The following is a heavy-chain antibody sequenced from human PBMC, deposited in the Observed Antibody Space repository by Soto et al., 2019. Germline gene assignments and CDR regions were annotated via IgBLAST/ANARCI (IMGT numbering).Heavy chain of an antibody. J-gene: IGHJ4*02. CDR1: GGSFSGYY. Sequence: ETLSLTCAVYGGSFSGYYWSWIRQPPGKGLEWIGEINHSGSTNYNPSLKSRVTISVDTSKNQFSLKLSSVTAADTAVYYCARELTKRGYSDGVDYWGQGTLVTVSS. V-gene: IGHV4-34*01. CDR3: ARELTKRGYSDGVDY. D-gene: IGHD5-12*01. CDR2: INHSGST.